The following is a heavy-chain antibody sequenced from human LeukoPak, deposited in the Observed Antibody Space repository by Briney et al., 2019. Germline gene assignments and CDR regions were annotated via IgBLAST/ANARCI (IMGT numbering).Heavy chain of an antibody. Sequence: SETLSLTCTVSGVSISSDKYYWSWIRQRPGKGLEWIGCMYYSGSTSYSPSLKSRATISIDGPKNQFSLRLTSVTAADTAVYYCATPYCGTISCLDVFDVWGQGTTVSVSS. CDR1: GVSISSDKYY. CDR3: ATPYCGTISCLDVFDV. V-gene: IGHV4-31*03. J-gene: IGHJ3*01. CDR2: MYYSGST. D-gene: IGHD2-21*01.